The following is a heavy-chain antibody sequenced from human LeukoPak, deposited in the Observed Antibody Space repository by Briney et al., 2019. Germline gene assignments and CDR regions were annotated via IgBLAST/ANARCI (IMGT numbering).Heavy chain of an antibody. Sequence: GGSLRLSCAASGFTFSSYSMNWVRQAPGKGLEWVSSISSSSSYIYYADSVKGRFTISRDNAKNSLYLQMNSLRAEDTAVYYCAKGGRITIFGEVIKGGRLSSPADDWGQGTLVTVSS. CDR3: AKGGRITIFGEVIKGGRLSSPADD. J-gene: IGHJ4*02. CDR1: GFTFSSYS. D-gene: IGHD3-3*01. CDR2: ISSSSSYI. V-gene: IGHV3-21*01.